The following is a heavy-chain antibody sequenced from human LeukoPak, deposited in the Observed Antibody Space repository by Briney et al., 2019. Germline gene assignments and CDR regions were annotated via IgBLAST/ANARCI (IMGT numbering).Heavy chain of an antibody. D-gene: IGHD5-12*01. CDR2: ISSSGSTI. Sequence: GGSLRLSCAASGFTFSSYEMNWVRQAPGKGLEWVSYISSSGSTIYYADSVKGRFTISRDNSKDTLYLQMNSLRVEDTAVYYCAKDTGSGYDYFSYYLDYWGQGTLVTVSS. CDR1: GFTFSSYE. CDR3: AKDTGSGYDYFSYYLDY. V-gene: IGHV3-48*03. J-gene: IGHJ4*02.